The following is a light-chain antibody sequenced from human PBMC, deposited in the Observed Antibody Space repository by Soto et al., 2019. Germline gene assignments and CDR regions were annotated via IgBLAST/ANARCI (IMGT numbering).Light chain of an antibody. CDR1: QSVSSNY. J-gene: IGKJ2*03. V-gene: IGKV3-20*01. Sequence: EIVLTQSPGTLSLSPGERVTLSCRASQSVSSNYLAWYQQKPGQAPRLLIYATSSRATSIPDRFSGSGSGTDFTLTISRLEPEDFAVYYCQQYGNSPRYSFGQGTRLEIK. CDR2: ATS. CDR3: QQYGNSPRYS.